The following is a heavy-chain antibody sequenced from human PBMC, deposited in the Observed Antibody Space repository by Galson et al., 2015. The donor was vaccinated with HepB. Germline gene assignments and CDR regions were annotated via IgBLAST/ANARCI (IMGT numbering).Heavy chain of an antibody. CDR2: IYYSGST. D-gene: IGHD2-15*01. CDR3: ARDAGWWSPFAWFDY. Sequence: SETLSLTCTVSGGSISSSSYYWGWIRQPPGKGLEWIGSIYYSGSTYYNPSLKSRVTISVDTSKNQFSLKLSSVTAADTAVYYCARDAGWWSPFAWFDYWGQGTLVTVSS. CDR1: GGSISSSSYY. J-gene: IGHJ4*02. V-gene: IGHV4-39*07.